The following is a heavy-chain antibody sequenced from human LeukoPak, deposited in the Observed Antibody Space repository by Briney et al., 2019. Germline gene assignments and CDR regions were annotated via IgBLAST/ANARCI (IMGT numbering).Heavy chain of an antibody. CDR1: TSR. D-gene: IGHD6-19*01. Sequence: ASVKVSCKATSRISWVRQAPGQGLEWMGWIGTYGGDTYYAQKFQGRITVTTDTSTSTVYMELRNLRSDDTAVYYCARDGARSGWYGVSTQEARWFDPWGQGTLVTVSS. CDR2: IGTYGGDT. CDR3: ARDGARSGWYGVSTQEARWFDP. J-gene: IGHJ5*02. V-gene: IGHV1-18*01.